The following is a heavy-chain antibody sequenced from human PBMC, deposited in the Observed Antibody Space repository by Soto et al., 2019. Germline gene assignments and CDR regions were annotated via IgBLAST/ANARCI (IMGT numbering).Heavy chain of an antibody. CDR2: IIPILGIA. CDR3: ARVRTRYCSGGSCYNWFDP. D-gene: IGHD2-15*01. CDR1: GGPFSRYT. Sequence: QVQLVQSGAEVKKPGSSVKVSCKASGGPFSRYTISWVRQAPGQGLEWLGRIIPILGIANYEQKFQGRVTINADISTSAAYMEMRSLISEDTAVYYCARVRTRYCSGGSCYNWFDPWGQGTLVTVSS. V-gene: IGHV1-69*02. J-gene: IGHJ5*02.